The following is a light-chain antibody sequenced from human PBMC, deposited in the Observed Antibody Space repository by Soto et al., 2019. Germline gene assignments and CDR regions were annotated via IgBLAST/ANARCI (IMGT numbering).Light chain of an antibody. CDR1: QSTTGW. V-gene: IGKV1-5*03. J-gene: IGKJ2*03. Sequence: EIQMTQSPATLSASIGAIVTITCRASQSTTGWFAWYQQKPGKDPKLLIYGTSSLETGVPSRFSGSGSGTEFTLTITDLQPDDFATYYCQQYSPYSYSFGQGTKLEIK. CDR2: GTS. CDR3: QQYSPYSYS.